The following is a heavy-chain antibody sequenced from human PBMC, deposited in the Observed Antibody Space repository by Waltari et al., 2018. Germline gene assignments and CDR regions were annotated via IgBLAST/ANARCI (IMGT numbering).Heavy chain of an antibody. D-gene: IGHD6-6*01. CDR1: GFTFSSYG. CDR3: AKPLRYSSSAPGDY. CDR2: IWYDGSNK. V-gene: IGHV3-30*18. Sequence: QVQLVESGGGVVQPGRSLRLSCAASGFTFSSYGMHWVRQAPGKGLEWVAVIWYDGSNKYYADSVKGRFTSARDNSKNTLYLQMNSLRAEDTAMYYCAKPLRYSSSAPGDYWGQGTLVTVSS. J-gene: IGHJ4*02.